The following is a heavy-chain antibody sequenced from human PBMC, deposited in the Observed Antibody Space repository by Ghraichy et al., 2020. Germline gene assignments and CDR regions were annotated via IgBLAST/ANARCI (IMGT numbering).Heavy chain of an antibody. V-gene: IGHV2-26*01. CDR1: GFSLSNARMG. CDR3: AQNYYDSSGYPIDAFDI. J-gene: IGHJ3*02. CDR2: IFSNDEK. D-gene: IGHD3-22*01. Sequence: SGPTLVKPTETLTLTCTVSGFSLSNARMGVSWIRQPPGKALEWLAHIFSNDEKSYSTSLKSRLTISKDTSKSQVVLTMTNMDPVDTATYYCAQNYYDSSGYPIDAFDIWGQGTMVTVSS.